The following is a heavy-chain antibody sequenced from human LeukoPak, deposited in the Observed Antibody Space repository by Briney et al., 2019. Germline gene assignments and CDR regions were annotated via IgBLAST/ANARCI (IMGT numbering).Heavy chain of an antibody. CDR3: ARDII. V-gene: IGHV3-7*01. D-gene: IGHD3-10*01. Sequence: GGSLRLSCAASGFSFSYYWMTWVRQAPGMGLEWVANINHDGSEKYYVDSVKGRFTISRDNADNSVSLQMNSLRAEDTAVCYCARDIIWGQGTLVTVSS. CDR1: GFSFSYYW. CDR2: INHDGSEK. J-gene: IGHJ4*02.